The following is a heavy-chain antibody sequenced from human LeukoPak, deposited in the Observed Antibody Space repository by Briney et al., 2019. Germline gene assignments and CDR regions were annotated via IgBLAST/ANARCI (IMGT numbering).Heavy chain of an antibody. CDR2: INHSGST. CDR3: ARGGRIVVVPASSARDRSLGY. D-gene: IGHD2-2*01. CDR1: GGSFSGYY. Sequence: PSETLSLTCAVYGGSFSGYYWSWIRQPPGKGLGWIGEINHSGSTNYNPSLKSRVTISVDTSKNQFSLKLSSVTAADTAVYYCARGGRIVVVPASSARDRSLGYWGQGTLVTVSS. V-gene: IGHV4-34*01. J-gene: IGHJ4*02.